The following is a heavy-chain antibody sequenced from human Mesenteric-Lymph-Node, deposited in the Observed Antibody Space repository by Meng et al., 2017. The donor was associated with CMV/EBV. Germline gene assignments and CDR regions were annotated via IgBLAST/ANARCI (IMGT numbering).Heavy chain of an antibody. CDR3: ARARGVDRHSSGWYSPLGY. D-gene: IGHD6-19*01. V-gene: IGHV1-3*01. Sequence: TFTSYAMHWVRQAPGQRLEWMGWINAGNGNTKYSQKFQGRVTITRDTSASTAYMELSSLRSEDTAVYYCARARGVDRHSSGWYSPLGYWGQGTLVTVSS. CDR1: TFTSYA. CDR2: INAGNGNT. J-gene: IGHJ4*02.